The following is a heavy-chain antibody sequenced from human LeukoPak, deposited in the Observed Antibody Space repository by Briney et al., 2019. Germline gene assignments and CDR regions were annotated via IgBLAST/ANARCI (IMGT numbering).Heavy chain of an antibody. V-gene: IGHV3-30*18. J-gene: IGHJ4*02. Sequence: GGSLRLSCADSGFTFGSYGMHWVRQAPRKGLEWVALISYDGSKEYYGDSVKGRFTISRDNSKNTLYLQMNSLRAEDTAVYYCAKDQGYTYGHSFDYWGQGTLVTVSS. CDR1: GFTFGSYG. D-gene: IGHD5-18*01. CDR2: ISYDGSKE. CDR3: AKDQGYTYGHSFDY.